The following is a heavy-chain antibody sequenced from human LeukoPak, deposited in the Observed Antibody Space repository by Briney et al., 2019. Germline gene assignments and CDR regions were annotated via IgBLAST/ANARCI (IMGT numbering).Heavy chain of an antibody. Sequence: PGGSLRLSCAASGFTFSSYSMNWVRQAPGKGLEWVSSIGSSSSYIYYADSVKGRFTISRDNAKNSLYLQMNSLRAEDTAVYYCARAPSGYITIFGVAPGRFDPWGQGTLVTVSS. CDR2: IGSSSSYI. CDR1: GFTFSSYS. J-gene: IGHJ5*02. CDR3: ARAPSGYITIFGVAPGRFDP. D-gene: IGHD3-3*01. V-gene: IGHV3-21*01.